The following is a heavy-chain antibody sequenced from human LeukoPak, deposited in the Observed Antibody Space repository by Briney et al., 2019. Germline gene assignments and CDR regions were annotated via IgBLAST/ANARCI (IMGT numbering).Heavy chain of an antibody. CDR2: ISYDGSKK. Sequence: GGSLRLSCAASGFTFSSYGMHWVRQAPGKGLEWVAVISYDGSKKYYADSVRGRFTISRDNSKNTLYLQMNSLRAEDTAMYYCAKDFQLWSTITNFDYWGQGTLVTVSS. V-gene: IGHV3-30*18. CDR1: GFTFSSYG. D-gene: IGHD5-18*01. CDR3: AKDFQLWSTITNFDY. J-gene: IGHJ4*02.